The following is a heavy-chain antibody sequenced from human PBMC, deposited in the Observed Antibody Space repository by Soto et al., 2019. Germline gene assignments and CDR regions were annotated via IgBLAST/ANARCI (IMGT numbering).Heavy chain of an antibody. J-gene: IGHJ6*02. Sequence: PGGSLRLSCAASGFTFSSYAMSWVRQAPGKGLEWVSAISGSGGSTYYADSVKGRFTISRDNSKNTLYLQMNSLRAEDTAVYYCAKARGGGRYFAWLSEATTIPGMDVWGQGTTVTVSS. CDR3: AKARGGGRYFAWLSEATTIPGMDV. D-gene: IGHD3-9*01. CDR1: GFTFSSYA. CDR2: ISGSGGST. V-gene: IGHV3-23*01.